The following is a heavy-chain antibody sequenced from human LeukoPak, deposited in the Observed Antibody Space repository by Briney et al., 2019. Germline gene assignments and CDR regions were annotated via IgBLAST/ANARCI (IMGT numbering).Heavy chain of an antibody. CDR1: GYSISSGYY. V-gene: IGHV4-38-2*02. CDR3: ARVTGGSDYGYYFDY. J-gene: IGHJ4*02. D-gene: IGHD4-17*01. Sequence: SETLSLTCTVSGYSISSGYYWGWIRQPPGKGLEWIGSIYHSGSTYYNPSLKGRVTISVDTSKNQFSLKLSSVTAADTAVYYCARVTGGSDYGYYFDYWGQGTLVTVSS. CDR2: IYHSGST.